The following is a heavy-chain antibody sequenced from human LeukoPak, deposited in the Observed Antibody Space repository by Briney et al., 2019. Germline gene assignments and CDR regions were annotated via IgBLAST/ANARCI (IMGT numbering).Heavy chain of an antibody. D-gene: IGHD3-10*01. J-gene: IGHJ4*02. CDR3: AKDLKAGALDY. CDR2: ISGSGGNT. V-gene: IGHV3-23*01. CDR1: GSAFSTYV. Sequence: GGSLRLSCEASGSAFSTYVMAWVRQSPGRGLEWVSSISGSGGNTYYPDSVQGRFTISRDNSKNTLYLQLNSLRADDTAVYYCAKDLKAGALDYRGQGTLVTVSS.